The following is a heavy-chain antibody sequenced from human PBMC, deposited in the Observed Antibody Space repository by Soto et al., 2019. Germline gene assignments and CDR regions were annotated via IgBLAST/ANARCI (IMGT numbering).Heavy chain of an antibody. CDR1: GGSISSYY. CDR3: AREAARDYYYGIDV. J-gene: IGHJ6*02. CDR2: IYYSGST. V-gene: IGHV4-59*01. Sequence: QVQLQESGPGLVKPSETLSLTCTVSGGSISSYYWSWIRQPPGKGLEWIGYIYYSGSTNYNPSLKSRVTIYVDTSKNQFSLKLSSVTAADTAVYYCAREAARDYYYGIDVWGQGTTVTVSS.